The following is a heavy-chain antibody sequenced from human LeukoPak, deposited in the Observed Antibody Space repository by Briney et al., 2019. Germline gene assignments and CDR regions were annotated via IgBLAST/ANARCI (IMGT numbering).Heavy chain of an antibody. J-gene: IGHJ4*02. CDR1: GGSISSSSYY. Sequence: SETLSLTCTVSGGSISSSSYYCGWIRQPPGKGLEWIGSIYYSGSTYYNPSLKSRVTISVDTSKNQFSLKLSSVTAADTAVYYCARDQGSGYEYYFDYWGQGTLVTVSS. CDR2: IYYSGST. D-gene: IGHD3-22*01. V-gene: IGHV4-39*07. CDR3: ARDQGSGYEYYFDY.